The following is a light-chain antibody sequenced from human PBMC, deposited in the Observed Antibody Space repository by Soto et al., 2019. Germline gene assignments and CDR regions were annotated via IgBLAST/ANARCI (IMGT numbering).Light chain of an antibody. CDR3: QQYNSYWT. CDR1: QSISTW. Sequence: EIQMTQSPATLSGSVGDGFTITFRASQSISTWLAWYQQKPGKAPKLLIYDVSNLESGVPSRFSGSGSGTEFTLTISSLQPDDFATYFCQQYNSYWTFGQGTKVDIK. CDR2: DVS. J-gene: IGKJ1*01. V-gene: IGKV1-5*01.